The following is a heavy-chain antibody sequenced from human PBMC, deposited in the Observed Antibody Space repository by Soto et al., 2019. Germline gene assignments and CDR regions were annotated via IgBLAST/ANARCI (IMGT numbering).Heavy chain of an antibody. D-gene: IGHD4-17*01. CDR3: ARTYGDYETTAFDY. V-gene: IGHV4-59*01. CDR1: GGSISSYY. CDR2: IYYSGST. J-gene: IGHJ4*02. Sequence: SETLSLTCTVSGGSISSYYWSWIRQPPGKGLEWIGYIYYSGSTNYNPSLKSRVTISVDTSKNQFSLKLSSVTAADTAVYYCARTYGDYETTAFDYWGQGTLVTVSS.